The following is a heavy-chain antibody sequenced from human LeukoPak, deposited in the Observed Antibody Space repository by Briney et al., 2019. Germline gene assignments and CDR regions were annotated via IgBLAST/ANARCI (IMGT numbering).Heavy chain of an antibody. J-gene: IGHJ4*02. D-gene: IGHD3-16*01. Sequence: GGSLRLSCAASGFTFSTYWMSWVRQAPGKGLEWVSYISSSGSATYYADSVKGRFTISRDNAKNSLYLQMNSLRGEDTAVYYCARRVSVGEPYDYWGQGTLVTVSS. V-gene: IGHV3-11*01. CDR1: GFTFSTYW. CDR2: ISSSGSAT. CDR3: ARRVSVGEPYDY.